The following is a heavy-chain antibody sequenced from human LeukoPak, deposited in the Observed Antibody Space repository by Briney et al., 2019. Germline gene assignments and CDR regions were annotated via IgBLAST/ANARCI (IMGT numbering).Heavy chain of an antibody. J-gene: IGHJ6*03. V-gene: IGHV3-23*01. CDR1: GFTFSSYG. Sequence: GGSLRLSCAASGFTFSSYGMSWVRQAPGKGLEWVSAISGSGGSTYYADSVKGRFTISRDNSKNTLYLQMNSLRAEDTALYYCARWELLRVYYMDVWGKGTTVTVSS. D-gene: IGHD1-26*01. CDR3: ARWELLRVYYMDV. CDR2: ISGSGGST.